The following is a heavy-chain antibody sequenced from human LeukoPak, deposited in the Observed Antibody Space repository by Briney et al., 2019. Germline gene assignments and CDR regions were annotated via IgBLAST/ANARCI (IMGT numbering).Heavy chain of an antibody. Sequence: GGSLRLSCAASGFTFSNFAMHWVRQTPGKGLQYVAAISNSGHRTHYVDSVQGRFTVSRDNSKNTLYLQMGSLRPEDAALYYCARGLSGSSDKWGQGVLVAVSS. CDR2: ISNSGHRT. J-gene: IGHJ1*01. D-gene: IGHD7-27*01. CDR3: ARGLSGSSDK. CDR1: GFTFSNFA. V-gene: IGHV3-64*02.